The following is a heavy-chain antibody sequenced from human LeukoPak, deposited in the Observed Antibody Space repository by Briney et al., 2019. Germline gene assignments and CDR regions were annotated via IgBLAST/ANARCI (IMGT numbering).Heavy chain of an antibody. J-gene: IGHJ2*01. D-gene: IGHD4-17*01. CDR3: ARSYGDYEDWYFDL. V-gene: IGHV4-31*03. CDR1: GGSISSGGYY. CDR2: IYYSGST. Sequence: SETLSLTCTVSGGSISSGGYYWSWIRQHPGKGLEWIGYIYYSGSTYYNPSLKSRVTISVDTSKNQFSLKLSSVTAADTAVYYCARSYGDYEDWYFDLWGRGTLVTVSS.